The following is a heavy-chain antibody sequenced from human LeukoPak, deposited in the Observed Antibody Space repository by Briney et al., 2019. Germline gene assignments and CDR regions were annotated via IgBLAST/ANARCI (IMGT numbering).Heavy chain of an antibody. CDR2: INHSGST. J-gene: IGHJ4*02. Sequence: PSGALSLPCAVYGGSFSGYYWGGIPQPPREGLGWIGEINHSGSTNYNPSLKSRVTISVDTSKNQFSLKLSSVTAADTAVYYCARAGWLRTKGYFDYWGQGTLVTVSS. D-gene: IGHD5-12*01. CDR1: GGSFSGYY. V-gene: IGHV4-34*01. CDR3: ARAGWLRTKGYFDY.